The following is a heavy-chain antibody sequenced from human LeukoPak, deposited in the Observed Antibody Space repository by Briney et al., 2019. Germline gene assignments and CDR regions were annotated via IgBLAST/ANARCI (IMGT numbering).Heavy chain of an antibody. CDR2: INQDESKK. CDR1: GFTFSNDW. J-gene: IGHJ4*02. D-gene: IGHD2-2*01. Sequence: GVSLRLSCAASGFTFSNDWMCWVRQAPGKGLEWVANINQDESKKYYADSVKGRFTISRDNAKNSLYPQMSSLTAEDTAIYYCARDHAYRADYWGQGTLVTVSS. CDR3: ARDHAYRADY. V-gene: IGHV3-7*01.